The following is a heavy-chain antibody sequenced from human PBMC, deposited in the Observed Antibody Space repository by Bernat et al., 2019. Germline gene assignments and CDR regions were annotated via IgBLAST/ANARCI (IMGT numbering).Heavy chain of an antibody. CDR2: IYSGGST. CDR3: ARTTGTRYCDL. Sequence: VQLVESGGGVVQPGRSLRLSCAASGFTVSSNYMSWVRQAPGKGLEWVSAIYSGGSTYYADSVKGRFTISRDNSKNTMYLQMNSLRAEDTAVYYCARTTGTRYCDLWGRGTLVTVSS. J-gene: IGHJ2*01. V-gene: IGHV3-66*01. D-gene: IGHD4-17*01. CDR1: GFTVSSNY.